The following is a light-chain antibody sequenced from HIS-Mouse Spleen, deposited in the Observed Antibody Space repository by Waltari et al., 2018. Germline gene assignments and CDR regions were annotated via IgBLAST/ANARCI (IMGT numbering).Light chain of an antibody. CDR1: SSDVGGYNY. J-gene: IGLJ2*01. CDR2: DVS. Sequence: QSALTQPASVSGSPGQSITISCTGTSSDVGGYNYVSWYQQHPGKAPKLLFYDVSNRPSGVSNRFSGCKSGNTASLTISGLQAEDEADYYCSSYTSSSTLEFGGGTKLTVL. CDR3: SSYTSSSTLE. V-gene: IGLV2-14*03.